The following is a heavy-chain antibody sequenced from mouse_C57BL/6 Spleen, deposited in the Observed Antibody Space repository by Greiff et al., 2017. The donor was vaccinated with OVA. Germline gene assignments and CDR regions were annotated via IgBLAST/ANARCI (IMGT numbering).Heavy chain of an antibody. CDR3: ARADELGDY. J-gene: IGHJ2*01. D-gene: IGHD4-1*01. V-gene: IGHV1-82*01. CDR2: IYPGDGDT. Sequence: VQLVESGPELVKPGASVKISCKASGYAFSSSWMNWVKQRPGKGLEWIGRIYPGDGDTNYNGKFKGKATLTADKSSSTAYMQLSSLTSEDSAVYFGARADELGDYWGQGTTLTVSS. CDR1: GYAFSSSW.